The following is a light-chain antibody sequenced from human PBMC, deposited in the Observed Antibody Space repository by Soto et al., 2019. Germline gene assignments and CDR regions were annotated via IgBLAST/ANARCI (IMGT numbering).Light chain of an antibody. CDR3: AAWGDSLNTWV. CDR2: SDD. Sequence: QSVLTQPPSASGTPGQGVSISCSGSRSNIGSNALSWYQHFPGTALKVLIYSDDQRRSGVPDRFSGSKSGTSASLAISGLRAEDEADYFCAAWGDSLNTWVFGGGTKVTVL. CDR1: RSNIGSNA. J-gene: IGLJ3*02. V-gene: IGLV1-44*01.